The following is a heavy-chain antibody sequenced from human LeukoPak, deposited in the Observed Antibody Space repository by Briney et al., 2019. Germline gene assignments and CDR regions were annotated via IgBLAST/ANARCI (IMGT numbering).Heavy chain of an antibody. D-gene: IGHD3-22*01. CDR2: LYYSGST. CDR1: GGSISSSSYY. V-gene: IGHV4-39*01. Sequence: PSETLSLTCTVSGGSISSSSYYWGWIRQPPGKGLEWIGSLYYSGSTYYNPSLKSRVTISVDTSKNQFSLKLSSVTAADTAVYYCARHAYYYDSSGYYPATYYFDYWGQGTLVTVSS. CDR3: ARHAYYYDSSGYYPATYYFDY. J-gene: IGHJ4*02.